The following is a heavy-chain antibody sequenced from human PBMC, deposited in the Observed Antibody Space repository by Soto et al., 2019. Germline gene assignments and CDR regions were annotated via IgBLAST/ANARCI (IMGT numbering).Heavy chain of an antibody. J-gene: IGHJ6*02. CDR3: ARDHLRYNWNDFPYYYSGMDV. CDR2: ISYDGSNK. Sequence: QVQLVESGGGVVQPGRSLRLSCAASGFTFSSYAMHWVRQAPGKGLEWVAVISYDGSNKYYADSVKGRFTISRDNSKNTLYLQMNSLRAEDTAVYYCARDHLRYNWNDFPYYYSGMDVWGQGTTVTVSS. CDR1: GFTFSSYA. D-gene: IGHD1-1*01. V-gene: IGHV3-30-3*01.